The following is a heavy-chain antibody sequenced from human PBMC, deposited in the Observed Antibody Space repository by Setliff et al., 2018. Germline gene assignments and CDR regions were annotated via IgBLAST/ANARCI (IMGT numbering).Heavy chain of an antibody. D-gene: IGHD2-15*01. Sequence: PSETLSLTCAVYGGSFSGYYWSWIRQPPGKGLEWIGEINHSGSTNYNPSLKSRVTISVDTSKNQFSLKLSSVTAADTAVYYCARDRVVVLAGRRGFYFDYWGQGTLVTVSS. CDR2: INHSGST. CDR3: ARDRVVVLAGRRGFYFDY. CDR1: GGSFSGYY. J-gene: IGHJ4*02. V-gene: IGHV4-34*01.